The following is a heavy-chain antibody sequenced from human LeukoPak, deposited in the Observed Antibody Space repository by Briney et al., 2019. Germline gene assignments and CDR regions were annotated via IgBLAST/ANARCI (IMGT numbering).Heavy chain of an antibody. J-gene: IGHJ4*02. D-gene: IGHD4-17*01. V-gene: IGHV1-46*01. CDR3: ARDNPTVTTVDY. Sequence: ASVKVSCKASGYTFTSYGISWVRQAPGQGLEWMGIINPSGGSTSYAQKFQGRVTMTRDTSTSTVYMELSSLRSEDTAVYYCARDNPTVTTVDYWGQGTLVTVSS. CDR1: GYTFTSYG. CDR2: INPSGGST.